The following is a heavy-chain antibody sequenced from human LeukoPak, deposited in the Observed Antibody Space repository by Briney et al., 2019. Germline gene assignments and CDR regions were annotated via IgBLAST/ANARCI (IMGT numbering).Heavy chain of an antibody. D-gene: IGHD5-24*01. V-gene: IGHV1-69*06. CDR2: IIPIFGTA. CDR3: ARDNSVRDEAWWFNP. Sequence: SVKVSFKASGGTFSIYAISWVRQAPGQGLEWMGGIIPIFGTANYAQKFQGRVTITADKSTSTDYLELSSLRSEDTAVYYCARDNSVRDEAWWFNPWGQGTLVTVSS. CDR1: GGTFSIYA. J-gene: IGHJ5*02.